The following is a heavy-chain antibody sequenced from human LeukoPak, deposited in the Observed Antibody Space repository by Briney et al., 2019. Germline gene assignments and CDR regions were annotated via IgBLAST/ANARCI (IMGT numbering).Heavy chain of an antibody. J-gene: IGHJ4*02. CDR2: IYTSGST. CDR1: GGSISSGSYY. Sequence: PSQTLSLTCTVSGGSISSGSYYWSWIRQPAGKGLEWIGRIYTSGSTNYNPSLKSRVTISVDTSKNQFSLKLSSVTAADTAVYYCARAGTAGRAIYSDYWGQGTLVTVSS. D-gene: IGHD6-13*01. CDR3: ARAGTAGRAIYSDY. V-gene: IGHV4-61*02.